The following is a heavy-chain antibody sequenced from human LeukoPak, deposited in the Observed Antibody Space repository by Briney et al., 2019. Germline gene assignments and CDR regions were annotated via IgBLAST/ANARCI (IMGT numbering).Heavy chain of an antibody. CDR2: IKQDGSEK. Sequence: GGSLRLSCAASGFTFSSYAMSWVRQAPGKGLEWVANIKQDGSEKYYVDSVKGRFTISRDNAKNSLYLQMNSLRAEDTAVYYCASDSSPHYDSSGPNPIWGQGTLVTVSS. CDR1: GFTFSSYA. V-gene: IGHV3-7*01. J-gene: IGHJ4*02. CDR3: ASDSSPHYDSSGPNPI. D-gene: IGHD3-22*01.